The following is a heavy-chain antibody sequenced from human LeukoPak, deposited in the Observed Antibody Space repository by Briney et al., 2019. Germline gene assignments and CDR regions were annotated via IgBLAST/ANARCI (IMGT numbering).Heavy chain of an antibody. V-gene: IGHV3-23*01. J-gene: IGHJ4*02. CDR3: AKGGLIWDYSYYFDY. D-gene: IGHD5-18*01. CDR2: ISGSGTKT. Sequence: GGALRLSCAASGFTFSNYAMNWVRQAPGKGLEWVSPISGSGTKTYYADSVKGRFTISRDNSKNIVSLQMNSLRAEDTALYYGAKGGLIWDYSYYFDYWGQGMLVTVSA. CDR1: GFTFSNYA.